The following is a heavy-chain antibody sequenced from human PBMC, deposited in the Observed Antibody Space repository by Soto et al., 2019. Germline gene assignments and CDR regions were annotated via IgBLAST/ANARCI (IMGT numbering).Heavy chain of an antibody. Sequence: ASVKVSCKASGYTFTNYGFTWVRQAPGQGLEWLGWISTYNGNTKYAQKVQGRLTMTTDTSTSTANTELTSLRSDDTALYYCARTTVTASYYYMDVWGKGSTVTVPS. D-gene: IGHD4-17*01. V-gene: IGHV1-18*01. CDR1: GYTFTNYG. CDR2: ISTYNGNT. CDR3: ARTTVTASYYYMDV. J-gene: IGHJ6*03.